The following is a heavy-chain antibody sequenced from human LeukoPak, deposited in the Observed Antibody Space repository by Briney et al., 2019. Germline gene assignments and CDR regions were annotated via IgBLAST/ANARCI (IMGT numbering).Heavy chain of an antibody. CDR3: AIVYCSSTSCYP. Sequence: RGGSERLSCAASVFTFSSYAMSWVRQAPGKGLEWVSAISCSGCSTYYADSVKGRFTISRDNSKNTLYLQMNSLRAEDTAVYYCAIVYCSSTSCYPWGQGTLVTVSS. D-gene: IGHD2-2*01. CDR1: VFTFSSYA. J-gene: IGHJ5*02. CDR2: ISCSGCST. V-gene: IGHV3-23*01.